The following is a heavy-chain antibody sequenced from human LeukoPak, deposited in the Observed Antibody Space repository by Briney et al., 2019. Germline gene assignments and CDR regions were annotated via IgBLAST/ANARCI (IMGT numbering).Heavy chain of an antibody. Sequence: ASETLSLTCAVSGGSISSGGYSWNWIRQHPGKGLEWIGYIYYSGSTYYNPSLKSRVTISVDMSKNQFSLKLSSVTAADTAVYYCARESITIFGVAPTPYFDYWGQGTLVTVSS. CDR2: IYYSGST. V-gene: IGHV4-31*11. J-gene: IGHJ4*02. CDR3: ARESITIFGVAPTPYFDY. D-gene: IGHD3-3*01. CDR1: GGSISSGGYS.